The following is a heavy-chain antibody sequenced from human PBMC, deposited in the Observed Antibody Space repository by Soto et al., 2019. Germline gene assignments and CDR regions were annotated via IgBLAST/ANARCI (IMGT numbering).Heavy chain of an antibody. CDR2: IIPIFGTA. D-gene: IGHD3-10*01. Sequence: QVPLVQSGAEVKKPGSSVKVSCKASGGTFSSYAISWVRQAPGQGLEWMGGIIPIFGTANYAQKFQGRVTITADESTSTAYMELSSLRSDDTAVYYCARVGRFGEFRRWFDPWGQGTLVTVSS. CDR3: ARVGRFGEFRRWFDP. V-gene: IGHV1-69*12. CDR1: GGTFSSYA. J-gene: IGHJ5*02.